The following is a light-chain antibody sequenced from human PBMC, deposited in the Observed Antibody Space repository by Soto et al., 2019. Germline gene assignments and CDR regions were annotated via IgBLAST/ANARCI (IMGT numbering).Light chain of an antibody. J-gene: IGKJ1*01. CDR1: QSVGSN. CDR3: QQYNNWPPWT. Sequence: EIVMTQSPATLSVSPGERATLSCRASQSVGSNLAWYQQKPGQAPILLIYGTSTRATGIPARFSGSGSGTGFTLAISSLQSEDFGFYYCQQYNNWPPWTFGQGNKVAI. V-gene: IGKV3-15*01. CDR2: GTS.